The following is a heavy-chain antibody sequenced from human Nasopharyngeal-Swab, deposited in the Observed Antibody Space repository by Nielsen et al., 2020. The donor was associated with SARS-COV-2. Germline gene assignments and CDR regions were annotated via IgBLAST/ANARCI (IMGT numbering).Heavy chain of an antibody. CDR1: GYRFTDYW. Sequence: GESLKLSWAASGYRFTDYWIAWVRQAPGKGLECMGTIFPGDSDTRYSPSFEGRVTISVDQSITTAYLHWTSLKASDTAKYYCAIGAAVGTLFHGMDVWGQGTMVTVSS. V-gene: IGHV5-51*01. D-gene: IGHD1-26*01. CDR3: AIGAAVGTLFHGMDV. J-gene: IGHJ6*02. CDR2: IFPGDSDT.